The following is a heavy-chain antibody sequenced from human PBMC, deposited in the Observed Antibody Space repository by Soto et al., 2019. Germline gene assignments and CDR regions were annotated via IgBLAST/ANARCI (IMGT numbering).Heavy chain of an antibody. D-gene: IGHD6-19*01. CDR3: ANPSTRETYSSGWDEVALDFDY. V-gene: IGHV3-23*01. CDR1: GFTFSSYA. Sequence: EVQLLESGGGLVQPGGSLRLSCAASGFTFSSYAMSWVRQAPGKGLEWVSAISGSGGSTYYADSVKGRFTISRDNSKNTQYLQINSRRAEDTRVYYCANPSTRETYSSGWDEVALDFDYWGQGTLVTVSS. J-gene: IGHJ4*02. CDR2: ISGSGGST.